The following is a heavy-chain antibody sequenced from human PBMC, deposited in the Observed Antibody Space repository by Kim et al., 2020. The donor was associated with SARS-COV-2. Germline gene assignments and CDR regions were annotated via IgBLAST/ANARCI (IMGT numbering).Heavy chain of an antibody. J-gene: IGHJ4*02. CDR3: TRGALGASYYFDY. V-gene: IGHV3-49*02. Sequence: YAASVKGRFTISRDDSKGIAYLQMTSLKTEDTAVYYCTRGALGASYYFDYWGQGTLVTVSS. D-gene: IGHD1-26*01.